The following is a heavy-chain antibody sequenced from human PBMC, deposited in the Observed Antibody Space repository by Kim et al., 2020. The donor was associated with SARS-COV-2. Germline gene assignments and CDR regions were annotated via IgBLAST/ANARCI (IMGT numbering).Heavy chain of an antibody. Sequence: GGSLRLSCAASGFILSDYYMDWVRQTPGKGLEWVGRTRHKAKSYTTEYAASVRGRFTISRDDSKNSLYLQMNSLKTEDTAVYYCARAYLSSGYYYPQRWGQGSLVTVSS. D-gene: IGHD3-22*01. CDR2: TRHKAKSYTT. J-gene: IGHJ4*02. CDR3: ARAYLSSGYYYPQR. V-gene: IGHV3-72*01. CDR1: GFILSDYY.